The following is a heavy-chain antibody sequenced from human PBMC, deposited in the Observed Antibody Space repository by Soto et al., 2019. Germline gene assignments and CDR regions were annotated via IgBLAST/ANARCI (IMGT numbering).Heavy chain of an antibody. CDR2: INAGNGNT. J-gene: IGHJ5*02. CDR3: ARDGSGSLVSSLGGFDP. D-gene: IGHD3-10*01. Sequence: QVQLVQSGAEVKKPGASVKVSCKASGYTFTSYAMHLVRQAPGQRLEWMGWINAGNGNTKYSQKYQGRVTITRDTYASTAYMELSSLRSEDTALYYCARDGSGSLVSSLGGFDPWCQGTLVTVSS. CDR1: GYTFTSYA. V-gene: IGHV1-3*01.